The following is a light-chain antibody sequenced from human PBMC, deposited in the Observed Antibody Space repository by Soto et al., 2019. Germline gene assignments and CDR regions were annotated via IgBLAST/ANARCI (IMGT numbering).Light chain of an antibody. CDR3: QQYGSSGT. CDR1: QSVSSN. J-gene: IGKJ1*01. CDR2: GAS. Sequence: EIVMTQSPATLSVSPGERATLSCRASQSVSSNLAWYQQKPGQAPRLLIYGASTRATGIPAWFSGSGSGTDFTLTISRLEPEDFAVYYCQQYGSSGTFGQGTKVDIK. V-gene: IGKV3-15*01.